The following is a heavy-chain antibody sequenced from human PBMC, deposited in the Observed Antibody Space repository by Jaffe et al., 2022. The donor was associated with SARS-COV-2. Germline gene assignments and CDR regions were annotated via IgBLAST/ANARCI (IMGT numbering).Heavy chain of an antibody. V-gene: IGHV3-48*02. CDR2: ISSSSSTI. CDR1: GFTFSSYS. J-gene: IGHJ5*02. CDR3: ARELNWNYNNWFDP. Sequence: EVQLVESGGGLVQPGGSLRLSCAASGFTFSSYSMNWVRQAPGKGLEWVSYISSSSSTIYYADSVKGRFTISRDNAKNSLYLQMNSLRDEDTAVYYCARELNWNYNNWFDPWGQGTLVTVSS. D-gene: IGHD1-7*01.